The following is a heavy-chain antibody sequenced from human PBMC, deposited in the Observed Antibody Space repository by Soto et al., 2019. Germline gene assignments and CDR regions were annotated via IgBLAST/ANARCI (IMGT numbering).Heavy chain of an antibody. Sequence: SETLSLTCTVSGGSISSSSYYWGWIRQPPGKGLEWIGSIYYSWSTYYNPSLKSRVTISVDTSKNQFSLKLSSVTAADTAVYYCARSYYDSSGFGYYYGMDVWGQGTTVTVSS. D-gene: IGHD3-22*01. V-gene: IGHV4-39*01. CDR1: GGSISSSSYY. J-gene: IGHJ6*02. CDR3: ARSYYDSSGFGYYYGMDV. CDR2: IYYSWST.